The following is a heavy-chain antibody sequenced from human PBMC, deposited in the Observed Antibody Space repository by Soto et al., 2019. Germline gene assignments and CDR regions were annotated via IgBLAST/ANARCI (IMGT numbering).Heavy chain of an antibody. J-gene: IGHJ4*02. CDR2: IYYSGST. CDR1: GSSISSYY. CDR3: AREPYYYDSSGYYIDY. D-gene: IGHD3-22*01. V-gene: IGHV4-59*12. Sequence: SETLSLTCTVSGSSISSYYWSWIRQPPGKGLEWIGYIYYSGSTNYNPSLKSRVTISVDTSKNQFSLKLSSVTAADTAVYYCAREPYYYDSSGYYIDYWGQGTLVTVS.